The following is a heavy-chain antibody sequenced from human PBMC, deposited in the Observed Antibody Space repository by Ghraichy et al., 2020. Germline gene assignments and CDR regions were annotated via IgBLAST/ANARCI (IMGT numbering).Heavy chain of an antibody. CDR3: ARARIAAAGHSGWFDP. CDR1: GGSFSGYY. J-gene: IGHJ5*02. V-gene: IGHV4-34*01. CDR2: INHSGST. D-gene: IGHD6-13*01. Sequence: SETLSLTCAVYGGSFSGYYWSWIRQPPGKGLEWIGEINHSGSTNYNPSLKSRVTISVDTSKNQFSLKLSSVTAADTAVYYCARARIAAAGHSGWFDPWGQGTLVTVSS.